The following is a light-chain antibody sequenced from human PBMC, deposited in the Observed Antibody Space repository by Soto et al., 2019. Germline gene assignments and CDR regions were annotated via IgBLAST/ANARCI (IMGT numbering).Light chain of an antibody. CDR2: EVT. J-gene: IGLJ1*01. V-gene: IGLV2-14*01. CDR3: SSYTSSSLYV. Sequence: SVLTQPASVSGSPGQSITISCTGTSSDIGGHHFVSWCQQQSGKAPKLVIYEVTDRPSGVSDRFSGSKSGNTASLTVSGLQPEDEADYYCSSYTSSSLYVFGTGTKVTVL. CDR1: SSDIGGHHF.